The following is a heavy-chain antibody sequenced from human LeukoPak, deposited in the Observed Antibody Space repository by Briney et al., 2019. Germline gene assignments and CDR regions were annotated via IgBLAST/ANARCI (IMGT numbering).Heavy chain of an antibody. Sequence: GGSLRLSCAASGFTFSNYNMNWVRQAPGKGLEWVSSITTSSGYLYYTDSVKGRFTISRDDAQNSLFLQMNSLRAEDTAVYYCAKDHGYCSSTSCHYFDYWGQGTLVTVSS. CDR1: GFTFSNYN. CDR3: AKDHGYCSSTSCHYFDY. J-gene: IGHJ4*02. D-gene: IGHD2-2*03. CDR2: ITTSSGYL. V-gene: IGHV3-21*01.